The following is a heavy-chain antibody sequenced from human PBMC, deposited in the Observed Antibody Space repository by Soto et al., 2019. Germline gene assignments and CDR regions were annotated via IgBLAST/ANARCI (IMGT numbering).Heavy chain of an antibody. CDR1: GASISSGDYC. CDR2: IYYSGRT. V-gene: IGHV4-30-4*01. J-gene: IGHJ5*02. CDR3: ARVPYYRVVLVPTPFGP. D-gene: IGHD3-22*01. Sequence: LSLTCTVSGASISSGDYCWSWIRQPPVKGREWIGYIYYSGRTYYNPSLKSRVIISLDRSKSRFSLSLSSVTAADTAVYYCARVPYYRVVLVPTPFGPWGQGTL.